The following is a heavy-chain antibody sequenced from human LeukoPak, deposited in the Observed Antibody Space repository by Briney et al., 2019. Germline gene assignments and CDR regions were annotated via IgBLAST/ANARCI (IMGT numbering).Heavy chain of an antibody. V-gene: IGHV3-7*01. CDR2: IEEYGNEV. D-gene: IGHD3/OR15-3a*01. CDR1: GFTFTDYW. CDR3: ARPSFRTGSYFDH. J-gene: IGHJ4*02. Sequence: GGSLRLSCEVSGFTFTDYWMGWVRQAPGKGLEWVANIEEYGNEVQYVDSVKGRFTIFRDNTKTSLYLQMNSLRVEDTAVYYCARPSFRTGSYFDHWGQGALVTVSS.